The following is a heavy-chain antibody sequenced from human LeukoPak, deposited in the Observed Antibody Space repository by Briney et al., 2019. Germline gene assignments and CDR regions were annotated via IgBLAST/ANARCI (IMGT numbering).Heavy chain of an antibody. V-gene: IGHV1-2*02. CDR2: ISPSSGGT. Sequence: ASVKVSCKASGYTFTGYPMYWVRQAPGQGLEWMGWISPSSGGTNYAQVFQGRVTMTRDTSISTAYMELTSLTSDDTAVYYCARGRGVTTVTYSDYWGQGTLVTVSS. J-gene: IGHJ4*02. CDR1: GYTFTGYP. D-gene: IGHD4-17*01. CDR3: ARGRGVTTVTYSDY.